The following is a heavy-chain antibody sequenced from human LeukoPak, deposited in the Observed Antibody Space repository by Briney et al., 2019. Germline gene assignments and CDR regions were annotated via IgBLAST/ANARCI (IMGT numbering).Heavy chain of an antibody. D-gene: IGHD3-10*01. CDR3: ARGVGELSGGRDFDY. Sequence: ASVKVSCKASGYTFTSYAMNWVRQAPGQGLEWMGIINPSGGSTSYAQKFQGRVTMTRDMSTSTVYMELSSLRAEDTAVYYCARGVGELSGGRDFDYWGQGTLVTVSS. V-gene: IGHV1-46*01. CDR2: INPSGGST. CDR1: GYTFTSYA. J-gene: IGHJ4*02.